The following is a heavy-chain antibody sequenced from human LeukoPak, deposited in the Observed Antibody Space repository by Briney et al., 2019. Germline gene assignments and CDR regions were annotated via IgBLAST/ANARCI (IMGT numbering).Heavy chain of an antibody. V-gene: IGHV4-39*01. J-gene: IGHJ4*02. CDR1: GGSISSSSYY. Sequence: PSETLSLTCTVSGGSISSSSYYWGWIRQPPGKGLEWIGSIYYSGSTYYNPSLKSRVTISVDTSKNQFSLKLSSVTAADTAVYCCATSQRGIVVVIGDYYFDYWGQGTLVTVSS. CDR3: ATSQRGIVVVIGDYYFDY. CDR2: IYYSGST. D-gene: IGHD3-22*01.